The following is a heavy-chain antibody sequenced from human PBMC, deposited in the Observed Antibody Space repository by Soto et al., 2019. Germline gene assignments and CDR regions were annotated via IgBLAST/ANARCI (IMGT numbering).Heavy chain of an antibody. Sequence: GGSLRLSCAASGFTFSGSAMHWVRQASGKGLEWVGRIRSKANSYATAYAASVKGRFTISRDDSKNTAYLQMNSLKTEDTAVYYCTKTSIAAPRDSYYGMDVWGQGTTVTVSS. CDR2: IRSKANSYAT. CDR1: GFTFSGSA. J-gene: IGHJ6*02. V-gene: IGHV3-73*01. D-gene: IGHD6-6*01. CDR3: TKTSIAAPRDSYYGMDV.